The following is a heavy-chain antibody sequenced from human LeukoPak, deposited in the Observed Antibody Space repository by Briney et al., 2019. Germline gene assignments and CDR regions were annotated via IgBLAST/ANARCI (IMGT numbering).Heavy chain of an antibody. J-gene: IGHJ6*03. Sequence: GGSLRLSCAASGITFSSYSMNWVRQAPGKGLEWVSSISSSSSYIYYADSVKGRFTISRDNAKNSLYLQMNSLRAEDTAVYYCAREARIGAKVGRYYYYMDVWGKGTTVTVSS. CDR3: AREARIGAKVGRYYYYMDV. CDR1: GITFSSYS. V-gene: IGHV3-21*01. CDR2: ISSSSSYI. D-gene: IGHD6-13*01.